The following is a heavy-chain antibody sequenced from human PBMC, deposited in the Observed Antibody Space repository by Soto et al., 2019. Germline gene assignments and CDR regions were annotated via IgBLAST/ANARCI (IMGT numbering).Heavy chain of an antibody. CDR3: AKRSRIAAAGYKYYYYYMDV. D-gene: IGHD6-13*01. Sequence: GGSLRLSCAASGFTFSSYAMSWVRQAPGKGLEWVSAISGSGGSAYYADSVKGRFTISRDNSKNTLYLQMNSLRAEDTAVYYCAKRSRIAAAGYKYYYYYMDVWGKGTTVTVSS. V-gene: IGHV3-23*01. CDR1: GFTFSSYA. CDR2: ISGSGGSA. J-gene: IGHJ6*03.